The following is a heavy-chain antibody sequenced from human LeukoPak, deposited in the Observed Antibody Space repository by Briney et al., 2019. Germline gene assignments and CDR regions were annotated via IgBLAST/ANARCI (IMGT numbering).Heavy chain of an antibody. J-gene: IGHJ3*02. CDR1: GDSISNYY. CDR2: IYYSGST. Sequence: SSETLSLTCTVSGDSISNYYWSWIRQPPGKGLEWIGYIYYSGSTNYNPSLKSRVTISVDTSKNQFSLKLSSVTAADTAVYYCARWHSSSWHYDAFDIWGQGTMVTVSS. V-gene: IGHV4-59*01. CDR3: ARWHSSSWHYDAFDI. D-gene: IGHD6-13*01.